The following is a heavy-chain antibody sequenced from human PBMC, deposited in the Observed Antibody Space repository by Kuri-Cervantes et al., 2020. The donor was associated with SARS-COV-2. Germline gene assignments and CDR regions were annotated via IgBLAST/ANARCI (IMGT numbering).Heavy chain of an antibody. CDR1: GYTFTNND. D-gene: IGHD1-1*01. CDR2: MNPDTGNA. Sequence: ASVKVSCKASGYTFTNNDVNWLRQASGQGLEWMGWMNPDTGNAGYAQKFQGRVTVTRDTSTSTAFMELSSLRSDGTAVYYCARDSGDWNPDGFDIWGQGTMVTVSS. V-gene: IGHV1-8*02. J-gene: IGHJ3*02. CDR3: ARDSGDWNPDGFDI.